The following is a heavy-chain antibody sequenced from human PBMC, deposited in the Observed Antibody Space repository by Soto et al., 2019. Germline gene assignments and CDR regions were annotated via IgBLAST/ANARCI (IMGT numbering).Heavy chain of an antibody. V-gene: IGHV4-34*01. J-gene: IGHJ5*02. CDR2: INHVGGT. Sequence: SQTLSLTCAVYGGFLSESYWTWIRQPPGKGLEWIGEINHVGGTNYNPSLKSRVTMSVDTSQNQFSLRLISVTAADTAMYFCVRIRYQLPASVLWLDPWRQGTAVTVSS. CDR3: VRIRYQLPASVLWLDP. CDR1: GGFLSESY. D-gene: IGHD3-16*01.